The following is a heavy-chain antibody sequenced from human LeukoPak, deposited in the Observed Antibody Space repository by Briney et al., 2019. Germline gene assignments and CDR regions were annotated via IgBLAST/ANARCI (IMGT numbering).Heavy chain of an antibody. CDR3: AKGSGYYYFDY. J-gene: IGHJ4*02. D-gene: IGHD6-19*01. Sequence: GASVTVSCMASGYTFTIYYMHWVRQAPGQGLEWMGIINPSGGSTSYAQKFQGRVTMTRDTSTSTVYMELSRLRSEDTAVYYCAKGSGYYYFDYWGQGTLVTVSS. CDR1: GYTFTIYY. CDR2: INPSGGST. V-gene: IGHV1-46*01.